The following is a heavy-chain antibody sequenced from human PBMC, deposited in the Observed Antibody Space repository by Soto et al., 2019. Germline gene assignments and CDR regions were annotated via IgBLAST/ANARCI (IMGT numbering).Heavy chain of an antibody. CDR3: ARDSRAILGVVKLANWFYP. V-gene: IGHV1-69*01. J-gene: IGHJ5*02. Sequence: QVQLVQSGAEVRKPGSSVKVSCKASGGTLSAYAISWVRQVPGQGLEWMGGIIPRFGTVTYARKFQDRVTIAADESTNKAYMELGSLRSDDTSVYYCARDSRAILGVVKLANWFYPCGQGTLVTVAS. D-gene: IGHD3-3*01. CDR1: GGTLSAYA. CDR2: IIPRFGTV.